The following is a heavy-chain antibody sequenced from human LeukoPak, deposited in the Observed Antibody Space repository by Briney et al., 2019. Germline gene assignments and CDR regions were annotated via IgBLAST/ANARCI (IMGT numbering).Heavy chain of an antibody. CDR2: IRSKANSYAT. D-gene: IGHD1-1*01. CDR1: GFTFSGSA. Sequence: GSLRLSCTASGFTFSGSAMHWVRQASGKGLEWVGRIRSKANSYATVYAASVKGRFTISRDDSKNTAYLQMNSLKTEDTAVYYCTSGLSVRRSNNTPVDYWGQGTLVTVSS. CDR3: TSGLSVRRSNNTPVDY. V-gene: IGHV3-73*01. J-gene: IGHJ4*02.